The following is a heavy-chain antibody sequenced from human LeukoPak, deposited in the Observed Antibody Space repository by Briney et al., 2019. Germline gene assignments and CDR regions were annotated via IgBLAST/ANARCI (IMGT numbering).Heavy chain of an antibody. CDR1: GFTFTTYW. Sequence: GGSLRLSCATSGFTFTTYWMNWVRQAPGKGLEWVANIKQDGSEKYYVDSVKGRFTISRDNAKSSLYLQMNSLRADDTAVYYCARGGGYAWDYWGQGTLVTVSS. CDR3: ARGGGYAWDY. D-gene: IGHD5-12*01. CDR2: IKQDGSEK. J-gene: IGHJ4*02. V-gene: IGHV3-7*01.